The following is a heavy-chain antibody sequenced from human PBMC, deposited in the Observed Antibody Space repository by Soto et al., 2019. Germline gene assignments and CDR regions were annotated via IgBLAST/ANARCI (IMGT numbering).Heavy chain of an antibody. V-gene: IGHV1-2*04. Sequence: ASVKVSCKASGYTFTGYYMHWVRQAPGQGLEWMGWINPNSGGTNYAQKFQGWVTMTRDTSISTAYMELSRLRSDDTAVYYCARTQIPGIAVAPFDYWGQGTPVTVSS. CDR1: GYTFTGYY. J-gene: IGHJ4*02. D-gene: IGHD6-19*01. CDR3: ARTQIPGIAVAPFDY. CDR2: INPNSGGT.